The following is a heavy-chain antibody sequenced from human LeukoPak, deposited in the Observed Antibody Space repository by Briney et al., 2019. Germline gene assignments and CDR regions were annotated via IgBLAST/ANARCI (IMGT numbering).Heavy chain of an antibody. CDR3: AKVTPPAYYYDSSGGY. CDR1: GFTFNNYA. D-gene: IGHD3-22*01. J-gene: IGHJ4*02. CDR2: ISGSGGST. V-gene: IGHV3-23*01. Sequence: GGSLRLSCAASGFTFNNYAMSWVRQAPGKGLEWVSAISGSGGSTYYADSVKGRFTISRDNSKNTLYLQMNSLRAEDTAVYYCAKVTPPAYYYDSSGGYWGQGTLVTVSS.